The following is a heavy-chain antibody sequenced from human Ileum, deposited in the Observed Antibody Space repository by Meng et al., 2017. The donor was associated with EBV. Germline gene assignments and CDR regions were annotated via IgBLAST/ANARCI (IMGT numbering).Heavy chain of an antibody. J-gene: IGHJ4*02. V-gene: IGHV4-34*01. D-gene: IGHD3-10*01. Sequence: QGQLRQWGAGRLKPSETLSLHCAFYGGSFSGYYWSWIRQPPGKGLEWIGEINHSGSTNYNPSLKSRVTISVDTSKNQFSLKLSSVTAADTAVYYCARGNKVSDRGFDYWGQGTLVTVSS. CDR2: INHSGST. CDR1: GGSFSGYY. CDR3: ARGNKVSDRGFDY.